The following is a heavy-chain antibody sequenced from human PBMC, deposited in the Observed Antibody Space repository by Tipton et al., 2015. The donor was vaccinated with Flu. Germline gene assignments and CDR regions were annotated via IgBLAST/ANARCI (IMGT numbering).Heavy chain of an antibody. Sequence: TLSLTCTVSGGSISSGSHYWSWIRQPAGRGLEWIGQLYTSGSTNYSPSLQSRATMSVDTAKNQFSLKLSSVTAADTAVYYCARTRSGNYLDDAFDIWGQGTLVTVSS. CDR3: ARTRSGNYLDDAFDI. D-gene: IGHD1-26*01. V-gene: IGHV4-61*09. J-gene: IGHJ3*02. CDR2: LYTSGST. CDR1: GGSISSGSHY.